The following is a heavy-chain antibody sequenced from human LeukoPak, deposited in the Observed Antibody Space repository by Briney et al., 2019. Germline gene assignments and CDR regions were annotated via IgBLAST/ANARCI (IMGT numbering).Heavy chain of an antibody. J-gene: IGHJ6*02. D-gene: IGHD6-6*01. Sequence: SQTLSLTCTISGDSVSSNSATWNWIRQSPSRGLEWLGRTYYRSKWCNDYALSVKSRITINPDTSKNQFSLQLNSVTPEDTAVYYCARQDRSSVHYHGMDVWGQGTTVTVSS. CDR3: ARQDRSSVHYHGMDV. CDR1: GDSVSSNSAT. CDR2: TYYRSKWCN. V-gene: IGHV6-1*01.